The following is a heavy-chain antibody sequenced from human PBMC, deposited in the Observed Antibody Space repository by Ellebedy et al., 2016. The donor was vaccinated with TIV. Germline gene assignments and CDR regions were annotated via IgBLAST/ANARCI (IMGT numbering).Heavy chain of an antibody. CDR2: IKQDGSEK. V-gene: IGHV3-7*03. D-gene: IGHD2-2*02. CDR3: ANRGVNCSSTSCYTYYYMDV. Sequence: GGSLRLXXAASGFTFSSYWMSWVRQAPGKGLEWVANIKQDGSEKYYVDSVKGRFTISRDNSKNTLYLQMNSLRAEDTAVYYCANRGVNCSSTSCYTYYYMDVWGKGTTVTVSS. J-gene: IGHJ6*03. CDR1: GFTFSSYW.